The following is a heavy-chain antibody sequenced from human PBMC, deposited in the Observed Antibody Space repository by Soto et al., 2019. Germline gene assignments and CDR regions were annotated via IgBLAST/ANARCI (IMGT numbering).Heavy chain of an antibody. J-gene: IGHJ3*01. Sequence: QVQLQQWGAGLLKPSETLSLTCAVFGGSFSGYYWSWIRQPPGKGLEWIGEINHSGSTNYNPSLKSRVTISVDTSKNQFSLKLTSVTAADTAVYYCARLFGFGELNDAFDFWGQGTMVTVSS. CDR3: ARLFGFGELNDAFDF. D-gene: IGHD3-10*01. CDR2: INHSGST. V-gene: IGHV4-34*01. CDR1: GGSFSGYY.